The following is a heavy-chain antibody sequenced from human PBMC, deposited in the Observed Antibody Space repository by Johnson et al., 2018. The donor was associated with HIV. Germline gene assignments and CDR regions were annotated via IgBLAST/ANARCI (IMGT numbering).Heavy chain of an antibody. CDR3: AREDYSAVDI. V-gene: IGHV3-7*05. CDR1: GFTFTSYW. Sequence: MQLVESGGGLVQPGGSLRLSCAASGFTFTSYWITWVRQAPGKGLEWVANIKQDGSEKYYVDSVKGRFTISRDNAKNSVYLQMNSLRAEDTAVYYCAREDYSAVDIWGQGTMVTVSS. CDR2: IKQDGSEK. D-gene: IGHD4-11*01. J-gene: IGHJ3*02.